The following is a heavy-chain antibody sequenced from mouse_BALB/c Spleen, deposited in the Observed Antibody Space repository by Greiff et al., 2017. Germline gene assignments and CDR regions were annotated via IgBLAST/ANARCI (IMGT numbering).Heavy chain of an antibody. V-gene: IGHV5-4*02. D-gene: IGHD3-1*01. J-gene: IGHJ3*01. CDR2: ISDGGSYT. CDR1: GFTFSDYY. CDR3: ARGGLGLPSAY. Sequence: DVHLVESGGGLVKPGGSLKLSCAASGFTFSDYYMYWVRQTPEKRLEWVATISDGGSYTYYPDSVKGRFTISRDNAKNNLYLQMSSLKSEDTAMYYCARGGLGLPSAYWGQGTLVTVSA.